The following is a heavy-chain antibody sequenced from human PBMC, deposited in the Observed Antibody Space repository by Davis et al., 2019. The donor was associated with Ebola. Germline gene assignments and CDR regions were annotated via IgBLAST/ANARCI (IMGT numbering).Heavy chain of an antibody. D-gene: IGHD3-16*01. CDR3: ARLRGPSWYFDL. CDR1: GYTFSSYW. CDR2: INGGNSNT. Sequence: AASVKVSCKTSGYTFSSYWMRWVRQAPGQRLEWMGWINGGNSNTKYSQKFQGRVTITRDTSASIAYMDLSSLRSEDTAVYYCARLRGPSWYFDLWGRGTLVTVSS. J-gene: IGHJ2*01. V-gene: IGHV1-3*01.